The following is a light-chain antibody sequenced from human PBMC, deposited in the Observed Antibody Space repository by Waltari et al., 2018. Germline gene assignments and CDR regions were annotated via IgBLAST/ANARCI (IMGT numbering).Light chain of an antibody. CDR3: ATWDDRQSGVV. V-gene: IGLV1-44*01. CDR1: NSNLGKNT. CDR2: RDN. Sequence: ILTQPHSASGTPGQRVTVSCSVDNSNLGKNTVNWYQQLPGTAPKLLIYRDNQRPSGVPDRFSGSRSGTSASLAISGLRPDDEASYYCATWDDRQSGVVFGGGTTLTVL. J-gene: IGLJ2*01.